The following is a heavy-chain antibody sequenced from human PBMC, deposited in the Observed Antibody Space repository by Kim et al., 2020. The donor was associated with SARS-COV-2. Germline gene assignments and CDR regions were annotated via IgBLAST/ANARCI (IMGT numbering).Heavy chain of an antibody. Sequence: ASVKVSCKVSGYTLTELSMHWVRQAPGKGLEWMGGFDPEDGETIYAQKFQGRVTMTEDTSTDTAYMELSSLRSEDTAVYYCATANTLTTVAQFDYWGQGTLVTVSS. CDR1: GYTLTELS. CDR2: FDPEDGET. CDR3: ATANTLTTVAQFDY. J-gene: IGHJ4*02. V-gene: IGHV1-24*01. D-gene: IGHD4-17*01.